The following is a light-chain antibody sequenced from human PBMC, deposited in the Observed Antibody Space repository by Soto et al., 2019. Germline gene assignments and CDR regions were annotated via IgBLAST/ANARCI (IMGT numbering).Light chain of an antibody. V-gene: IGKV3-15*01. CDR2: GAS. CDR3: QQYNNWPPYP. CDR1: QSVSSN. J-gene: IGKJ2*01. Sequence: EIVMTQSPATLSVSPGERATLSCRASQSVSSNLAWYQQKPGQAPRLLIYGASNRATGIPARFSGSGSGTEFTLTISSLQSEDFAVYYCQQYNNWPPYPFGQGTKLEIK.